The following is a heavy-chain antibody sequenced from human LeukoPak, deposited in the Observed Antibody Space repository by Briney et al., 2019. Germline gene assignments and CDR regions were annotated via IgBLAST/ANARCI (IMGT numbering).Heavy chain of an antibody. D-gene: IGHD3-22*01. CDR3: AREARHYHDSSGYETDS. CDR1: GFTLSLYG. J-gene: IGHJ4*02. V-gene: IGHV3-21*01. CDR2: ISSGSTYI. Sequence: GGSLRLSCAASGFTLSLYGMNWVRQAPGKGLEWVSSISSGSTYIYYADSVKGRFTISRDNAKNSLYLQMNSLRAEDTAVYFCAREARHYHDSSGYETDSWGQGTLVTVSS.